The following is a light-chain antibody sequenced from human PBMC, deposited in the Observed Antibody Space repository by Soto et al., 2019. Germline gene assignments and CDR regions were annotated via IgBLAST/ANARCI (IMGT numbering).Light chain of an antibody. Sequence: DIQMTQSPSSLSASVGDKVTITCRASQIINRYLSWYQQKPGSAPKLLIYSVSVLGSGVPARFSGSGSGTYFTLTINSLHPEDFETYYCKKSYSMPITFGKGTRLDI. J-gene: IGKJ5*01. CDR2: SVS. CDR3: KKSYSMPIT. CDR1: QIINRY. V-gene: IGKV1-39*01.